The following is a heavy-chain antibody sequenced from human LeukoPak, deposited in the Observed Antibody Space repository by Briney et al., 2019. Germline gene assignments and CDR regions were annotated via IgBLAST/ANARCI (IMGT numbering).Heavy chain of an antibody. V-gene: IGHV3-30*02. CDR1: GFTFSSYG. Sequence: GGFLRLSCAASGFTFSSYGMHWVRQAPGKGLEWVAFIRCDGSNKYYADSVKGRFTISRDNSKNTLYLQMNSLRAEDTAVYYCAKAKSVSSGRGEFDYWGQGTLVTVSS. D-gene: IGHD6-19*01. CDR3: AKAKSVSSGRGEFDY. CDR2: IRCDGSNK. J-gene: IGHJ4*02.